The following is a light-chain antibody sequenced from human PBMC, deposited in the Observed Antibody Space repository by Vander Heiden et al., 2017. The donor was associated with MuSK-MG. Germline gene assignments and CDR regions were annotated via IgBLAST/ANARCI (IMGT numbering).Light chain of an antibody. Sequence: DIQMTQSPSSLSASVGDRVTITCQASQDIKKYLNWYQQKAGKAPELLIFDASNLEAGVPSRFSGSASGTAFTFTINSLHPEDIATYYCQQDDDFANRFGQGTRLEI. J-gene: IGKJ5*01. CDR1: QDIKKY. CDR3: QQDDDFANR. CDR2: DAS. V-gene: IGKV1-33*01.